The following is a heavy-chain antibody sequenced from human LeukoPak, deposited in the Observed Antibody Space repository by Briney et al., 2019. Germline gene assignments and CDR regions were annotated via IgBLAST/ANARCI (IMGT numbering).Heavy chain of an antibody. Sequence: GGSLRLSCAASGFTFSTFWMSWVRQAPGKGLEWVANIKEDGSEKYYVDSVKGPFTISRDNAKNSLYLQMNSLRAEDTAVYYCARGRGYPIWFFDYWGQGSLVTGSS. V-gene: IGHV3-7*01. CDR1: GFTFSTFW. CDR3: ARGRGYPIWFFDY. D-gene: IGHD3-3*01. CDR2: IKEDGSEK. J-gene: IGHJ4*02.